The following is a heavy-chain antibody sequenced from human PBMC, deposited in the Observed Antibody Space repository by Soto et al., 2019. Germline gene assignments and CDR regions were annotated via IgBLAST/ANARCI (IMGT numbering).Heavy chain of an antibody. CDR2: IYHSGST. CDR1: GGSISSGGYS. Sequence: QLQLQESGSGLVKPSQTLSLTCAVSGGSISSGGYSWSWIRQPPGKGLEWIGYIYHSGSTYYNPSLTSRATISVDRSKNQFSLKLSSVTAADTAVYYCASAGGLGAVAADYWGQGTLVTVSS. CDR3: ASAGGLGAVAADY. V-gene: IGHV4-30-2*01. J-gene: IGHJ4*02. D-gene: IGHD6-19*01.